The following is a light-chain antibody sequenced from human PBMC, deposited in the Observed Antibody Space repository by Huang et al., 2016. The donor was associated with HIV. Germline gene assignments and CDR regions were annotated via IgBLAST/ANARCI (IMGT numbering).Light chain of an antibody. CDR3: QQYGSSPRT. J-gene: IGKJ1*01. V-gene: IGKV3-20*01. CDR1: QSVSSSF. CDR2: GEY. Sequence: EIVLTQSPGTLSLSPGERATLSCRTSQSVSSSFLAWYQQKPGQAPRLLIYGEYSQATGIPDRFSGSGSGTDFTLTISRLEPEDFAVYYCQQYGSSPRTFGQGTKVEIK.